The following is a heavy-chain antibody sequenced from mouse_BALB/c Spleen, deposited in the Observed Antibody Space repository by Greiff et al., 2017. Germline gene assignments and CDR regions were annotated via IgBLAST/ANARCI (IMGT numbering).Heavy chain of an antibody. D-gene: IGHD1-2*01. CDR2: INPNNGGT. J-gene: IGHJ3*01. CDR3: ARRGRLPFAY. Sequence: EVQLQESGPELVKPGASVKIPCKASGYTFTDYNMDWVKQSHGKSLEWIGDINPNNGGTIYNQKFKGKATLTVDKSSSTAYMELRSLTSEDTAVYYCARRGRLPFAYWGQGTLVTVSA. CDR1: GYTFTDYN. V-gene: IGHV1-18*01.